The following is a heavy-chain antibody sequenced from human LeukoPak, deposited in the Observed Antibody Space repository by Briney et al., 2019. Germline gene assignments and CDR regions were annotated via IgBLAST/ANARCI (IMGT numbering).Heavy chain of an antibody. D-gene: IGHD6-13*01. V-gene: IGHV4-59*12. J-gene: IGHJ4*02. CDR3: ATQCTNIAAAGAFDY. CDR2: LYDSGST. CDR1: GASIRSYY. Sequence: SETLSLTCTVSGASIRSYYWSWIRQPPGKGLEWIGYLYDSGSTNYNPSLKSRVTISVDTSKNQFSLKLSSVTAADTAVYYCATQCTNIAAAGAFDYWGQGTLVTVSS.